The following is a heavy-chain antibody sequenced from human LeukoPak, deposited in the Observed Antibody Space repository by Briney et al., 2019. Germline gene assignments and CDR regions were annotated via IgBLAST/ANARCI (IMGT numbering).Heavy chain of an antibody. J-gene: IGHJ4*02. CDR3: ARDLLVVAGATTFTFDE. CDR2: ISDSGSGGNT. V-gene: IGHV3-23*01. CDR1: GFTFSSYA. D-gene: IGHD2-15*01. Sequence: GGSLRLSCAASGFTFSSYAMSWVRQAPGKGLEWVSTISDSGSGGNTYYADSVRGRFTISRDNSKNTVYLQMNSVRGEDTAVYYCARDLLVVAGATTFTFDEWGQGTRVTVSS.